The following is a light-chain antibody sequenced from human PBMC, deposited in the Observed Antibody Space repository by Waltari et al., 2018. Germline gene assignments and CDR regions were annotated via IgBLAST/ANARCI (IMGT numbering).Light chain of an antibody. CDR2: DVS. J-gene: IGLJ2*01. V-gene: IGLV2-11*01. CDR3: SSYVGTLV. CDR1: SSDIGAYNY. Sequence: QSALTQPRSVSGSPGQSVTISCTGSSSDIGAYNYVSWYQQHPGKAPKLMIYDVSERPSGVPERFSGSKSGNTASLTIAGRQAEDEADYHCSSYVGTLVFGGETKLTVL.